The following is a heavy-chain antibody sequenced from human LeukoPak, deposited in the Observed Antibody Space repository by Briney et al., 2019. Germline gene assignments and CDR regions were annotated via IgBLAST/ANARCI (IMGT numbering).Heavy chain of an antibody. CDR3: ARRYCSSTSCHYFDY. V-gene: IGHV1-8*01. CDR2: MNPNSGST. J-gene: IGHJ4*02. Sequence: ASVKVSCKASGYMFSSYDINWVRQATGQGLEWMGWMNPNSGSTGYAQRFQGRVTMTRNTSISTAYMELSSLRSEDTAVYYCARRYCSSTSCHYFDYWGQGTLVTVSS. D-gene: IGHD2-2*01. CDR1: GYMFSSYD.